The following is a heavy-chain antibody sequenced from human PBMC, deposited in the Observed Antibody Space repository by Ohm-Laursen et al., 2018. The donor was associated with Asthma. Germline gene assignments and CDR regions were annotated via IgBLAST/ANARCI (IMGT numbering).Heavy chain of an antibody. Sequence: SLRLSCAASGFTFDDYAMHWVRQAPGKGLEWVSGISWNSGSIGYADSVKGRFTISRDNAKNSLYLQMNSLRAEDTALYYCAKEPAASYGMDVWGQGTTVTVS. CDR1: GFTFDDYA. CDR3: AKEPAASYGMDV. D-gene: IGHD2-2*01. CDR2: ISWNSGSI. J-gene: IGHJ6*02. V-gene: IGHV3-9*01.